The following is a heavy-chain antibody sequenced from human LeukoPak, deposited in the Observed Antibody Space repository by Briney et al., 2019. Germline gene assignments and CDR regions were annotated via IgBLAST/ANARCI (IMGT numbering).Heavy chain of an antibody. CDR1: GGSFSGYY. V-gene: IGHV4-34*01. CDR3: ARVVGATRDSWIDY. CDR2: INHSGGT. Sequence: SETLSLTCAVYGGSFSGYYWSWIRQPPGKGLEWIGEINHSGGTNYNPSLKSRVTISVDTSKNQFSLELSSVTAADTAVYYCARVVGATRDSWIDYWGQGTLVTVSS. J-gene: IGHJ4*02. D-gene: IGHD1-26*01.